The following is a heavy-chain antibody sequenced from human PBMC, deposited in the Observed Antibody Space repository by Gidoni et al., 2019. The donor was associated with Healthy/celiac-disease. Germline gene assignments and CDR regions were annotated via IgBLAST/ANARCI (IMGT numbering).Heavy chain of an antibody. Sequence: EVQLFESGGCLLQPGGSMRLSWAASGFTFSSYAMRWVRQAPGKGLEWVSAISGSGGSTYYADSVKGRFTISRDNSKNTLYLQMNSLRAEDTAVYYCAKLSWYGDYWGQGTLVTVSS. V-gene: IGHV3-23*01. CDR1: GFTFSSYA. D-gene: IGHD6-13*01. CDR3: AKLSWYGDY. CDR2: ISGSGGST. J-gene: IGHJ4*02.